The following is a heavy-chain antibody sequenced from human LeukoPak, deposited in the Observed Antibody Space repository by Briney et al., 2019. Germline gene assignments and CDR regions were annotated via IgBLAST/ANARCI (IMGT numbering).Heavy chain of an antibody. D-gene: IGHD2-2*01. CDR2: INHSGST. Sequence: SGTLSLTCAVYGGSFSGYYWSWIRQPPGKGLEWIGEINHSGSTNYNPSLKSRVTISVDTSKNQFSLKLSSVTAADTAVYYCARGQTCSSTSCSNGGWFDPWGQGTLVTVSS. V-gene: IGHV4-34*01. CDR1: GGSFSGYY. CDR3: ARGQTCSSTSCSNGGWFDP. J-gene: IGHJ5*02.